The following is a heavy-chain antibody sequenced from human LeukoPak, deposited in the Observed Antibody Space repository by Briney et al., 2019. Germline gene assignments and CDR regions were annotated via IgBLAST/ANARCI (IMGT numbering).Heavy chain of an antibody. CDR1: GGTFSSYA. CDR2: IIPIFGTA. Sequence: SVKVSCKASGGTFSSYAISWVRHAPGQGLEWMGRIIPIFGTANYAQKFQGRVTIITDESTSTAYMELSSLRSEDTAVYYCAREDSSGSSFDYWGQGTLVTVSS. CDR3: AREDSSGSSFDY. V-gene: IGHV1-69*05. D-gene: IGHD3-22*01. J-gene: IGHJ4*02.